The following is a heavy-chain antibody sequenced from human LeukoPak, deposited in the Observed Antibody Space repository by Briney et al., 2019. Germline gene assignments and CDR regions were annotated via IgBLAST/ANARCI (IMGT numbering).Heavy chain of an antibody. CDR3: ARARPPRGAALYYYGMDF. Sequence: GGSLRLSCAVSGFTLSDSCMSWIRQTPGKGLEWVSHIATGAIYYAASVKGRFTMSRDNAKNSLVLQMNNLRAEDTAVYYCARARPPRGAALYYYGMDFWGQGTTVTVSS. CDR1: GFTLSDSC. V-gene: IGHV3-11*01. CDR2: IATGAI. D-gene: IGHD4/OR15-4a*01. J-gene: IGHJ6*02.